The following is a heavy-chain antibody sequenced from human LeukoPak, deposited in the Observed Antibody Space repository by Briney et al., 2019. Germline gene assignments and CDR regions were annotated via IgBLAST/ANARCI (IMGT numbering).Heavy chain of an antibody. CDR3: ARLRADTTLTPSFYYIYV. V-gene: IGHV4-59*08. CDR2: IYYSGST. D-gene: IGHD5-18*01. Sequence: SETLSLTCTVSGGSISGHYWSWIRQPPGKGLEWIGYIYYSGSTNYNPSLRSRVTFSVDTSRNQFSLNLTSVSAADTAVYYCARLRADTTLTPSFYYIYVWGKGTQVTVSS. CDR1: GGSISGHY. J-gene: IGHJ6*03.